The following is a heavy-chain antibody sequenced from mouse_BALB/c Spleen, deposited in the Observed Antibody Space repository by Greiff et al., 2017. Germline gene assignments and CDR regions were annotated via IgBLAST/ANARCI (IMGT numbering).Heavy chain of an antibody. D-gene: IGHD2-3*01. V-gene: IGHV1S135*01. CDR1: GYSFTGYN. Sequence: LVESGPELGKPGASVKISCKASGYSFTGYNMYWVKQSHRKSLEWIGYIDPYNGGTSYNQKSKGKATLTVDKSSSTAYMHLNSLTSEDSAIYYCARGYDGYPDYWGQGTSVTVSS. J-gene: IGHJ4*01. CDR3: ARGYDGYPDY. CDR2: IDPYNGGT.